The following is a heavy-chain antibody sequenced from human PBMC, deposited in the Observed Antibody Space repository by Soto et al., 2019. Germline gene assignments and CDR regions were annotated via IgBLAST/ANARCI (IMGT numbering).Heavy chain of an antibody. J-gene: IGHJ4*02. CDR2: ISSSSSYI. CDR3: SRGTPFPGFVGVTAAAFGY. Sequence: GGSLRLSCAASGFTFGSYSMNWVRQAPGKGLEWVSSISSSSSYIYYADSVRGRFTISRDNAKSSLYLQMNSLRAEDTAVYYCSRGTPFPGFVGVTAAAFGYWGQGTLVTVP. D-gene: IGHD2-2*01. V-gene: IGHV3-21*01. CDR1: GFTFGSYS.